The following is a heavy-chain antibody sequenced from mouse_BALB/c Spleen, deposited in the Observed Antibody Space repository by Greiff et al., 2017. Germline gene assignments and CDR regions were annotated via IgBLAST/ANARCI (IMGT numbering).Heavy chain of an antibody. V-gene: IGHV1-80*01. J-gene: IGHJ2*01. D-gene: IGHD1-2*01. CDR2: IYPGDGDT. CDR1: GYAFSSYW. Sequence: VQRVESGAELVRPGSSVKISCKASGYAFSSYWMNWVKQRPGQGLEWIGQIYPGDGDTNYNGKFKGKATLTADKSSSTAYMQLSSLTSEDSAVYFCARSVTTAYYFDDWGQGTTLTVSS. CDR3: ARSVTTAYYFDD.